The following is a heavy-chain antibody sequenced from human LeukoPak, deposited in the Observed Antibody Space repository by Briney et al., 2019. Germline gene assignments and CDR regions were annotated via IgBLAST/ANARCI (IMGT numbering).Heavy chain of an antibody. D-gene: IGHD6-13*01. Sequence: PGGSLRLSCAASGFTFDDYAMHWVRQAPGKGLEWVSGISWNRGSIGYADSVKGRFTISRDNAKNSLYLQMNSLRAEDTALYYCAKEAPTPYSSSWFGTRYFDYWGQGTLVTVSS. V-gene: IGHV3-9*01. CDR1: GFTFDDYA. CDR3: AKEAPTPYSSSWFGTRYFDY. J-gene: IGHJ4*02. CDR2: ISWNRGSI.